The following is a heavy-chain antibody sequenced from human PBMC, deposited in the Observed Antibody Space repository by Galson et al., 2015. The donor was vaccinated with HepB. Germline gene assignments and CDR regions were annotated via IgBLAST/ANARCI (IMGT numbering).Heavy chain of an antibody. Sequence: SLRLPCAASGFTFGDYALSWFRQAPGKGLEWIGFIRNCAYGGTAEYAASVRGRFTISRDDSKRIAYLQMNSLITEDTAVYYCTRSQNWADYFDYWGQGTLVTVSS. CDR1: GFTFGDYA. J-gene: IGHJ4*02. V-gene: IGHV3-49*03. CDR3: TRSQNWADYFDY. D-gene: IGHD7-27*01. CDR2: IRNCAYGGTA.